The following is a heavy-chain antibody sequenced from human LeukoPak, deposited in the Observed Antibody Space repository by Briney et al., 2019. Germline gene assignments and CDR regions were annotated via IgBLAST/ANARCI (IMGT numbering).Heavy chain of an antibody. CDR3: ARITMVRGVIITFGH. CDR1: GYTFTSYG. CDR2: ISTHNGNT. V-gene: IGHV1-18*01. J-gene: IGHJ5*02. D-gene: IGHD3-10*01. Sequence: ASVKVSCKASGYTFTSYGISWVRQAPGQGLEWMGWISTHNGNTNYAQKLQGRVTMTTDTSTSTAYMELRSLRSDDTAVYYCARITMVRGVIITFGHWGQGTRVTVSS.